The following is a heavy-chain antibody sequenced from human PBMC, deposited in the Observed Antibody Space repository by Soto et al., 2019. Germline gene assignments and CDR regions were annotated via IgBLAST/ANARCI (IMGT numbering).Heavy chain of an antibody. J-gene: IGHJ6*02. CDR3: AKGGRFGERRYYYYYYGMDV. CDR2: ISSSSSTI. V-gene: IGHV3-48*01. CDR1: GFTFSSYS. D-gene: IGHD3-10*01. Sequence: PGGSLRLSCVASGFTFSSYSMNWVRQAPGKGLEWVSYISSSSSTIAYADSVKGRFTISRDNSKNTLYLQMNSLRAEDTAVYYCAKGGRFGERRYYYYYYGMDVWGQGTTVTVSS.